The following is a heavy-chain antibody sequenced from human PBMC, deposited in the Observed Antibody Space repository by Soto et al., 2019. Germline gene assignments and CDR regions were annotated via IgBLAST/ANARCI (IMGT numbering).Heavy chain of an antibody. D-gene: IGHD6-19*01. J-gene: IGHJ4*02. CDR2: ISSSSSTI. V-gene: IGHV3-48*02. CDR1: GFTFSSYS. Sequence: GGSLRLSCAASGFTFSSYSMNWVRQAPGKGLEWVSYISSSSSTIYYADSVKGRFTISRDNAKNSLYLQMNSPRDEDTAVYYCARVFGPGLPIAVAGCFDYGGQGTLVTVPS. CDR3: ARVFGPGLPIAVAGCFDY.